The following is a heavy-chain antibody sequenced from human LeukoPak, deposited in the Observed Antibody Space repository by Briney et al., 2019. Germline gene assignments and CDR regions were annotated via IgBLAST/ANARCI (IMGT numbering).Heavy chain of an antibody. CDR2: IYHSGST. CDR1: GGSISSGDYY. Sequence: PSQTLSLTCTVSGGSISSGDYYWTWIRQPPGKALEWIGYIYHSGSTYYNPSLNSRVTISVDTSKNQFSLKLASVTAADTAVYYCARGTVVVVITSLDPWGQGTLVTVSS. CDR3: ARGTVVVVITSLDP. D-gene: IGHD3-22*01. V-gene: IGHV4-30-4*08. J-gene: IGHJ5*02.